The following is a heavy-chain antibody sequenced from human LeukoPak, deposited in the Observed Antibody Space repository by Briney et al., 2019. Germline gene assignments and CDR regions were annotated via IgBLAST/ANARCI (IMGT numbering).Heavy chain of an antibody. D-gene: IGHD4-23*01. CDR1: GFTSSSYE. Sequence: TGGSLRLSCAGSGFTSSSYEMNWVRQAPGKGLEWVSYISSSGRAIYYADSVKGRFTVSRDNAKNSPYLQMNSLRAEDTAVYYCARCPRWAHFDYWGQGTLVTVSS. CDR3: ARCPRWAHFDY. V-gene: IGHV3-48*03. J-gene: IGHJ4*02. CDR2: ISSSGRAI.